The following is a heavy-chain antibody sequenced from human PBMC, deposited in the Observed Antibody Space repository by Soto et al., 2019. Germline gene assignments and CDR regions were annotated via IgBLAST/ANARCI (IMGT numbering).Heavy chain of an antibody. CDR1: GGSISSGGYF. J-gene: IGHJ4*02. V-gene: IGHV4-30-4*01. Sequence: PSETLSLTCTVSGGSISSGGYFWSWIRQPPGKGLEWIGHVYNIGSTYSNTSLTSRVTISVDTSKNQFSLRLSFVTAADTAVYYCAREPAGDKVDYWGQGTLVTVSS. CDR3: AREPAGDKVDY. D-gene: IGHD7-27*01. CDR2: VYNIGST.